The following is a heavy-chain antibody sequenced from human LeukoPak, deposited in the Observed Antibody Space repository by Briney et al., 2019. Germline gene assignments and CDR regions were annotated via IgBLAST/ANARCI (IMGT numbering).Heavy chain of an antibody. D-gene: IGHD3-9*01. CDR2: INHSGST. J-gene: IGHJ5*02. V-gene: IGHV4-34*01. CDR3: ARPLVSPRRTYYDILTGSGWFDP. CDR1: GASFSGYY. Sequence: KPSETLSLTCAVYGASFSGYYWSWIRQPPGKGLEWIGEINHSGSTNYNPSLKSRVTISVDTSKNQFSLKLSSVTAADTAVYYCARPLVSPRRTYYDILTGSGWFDPWGQGTLVTVSS.